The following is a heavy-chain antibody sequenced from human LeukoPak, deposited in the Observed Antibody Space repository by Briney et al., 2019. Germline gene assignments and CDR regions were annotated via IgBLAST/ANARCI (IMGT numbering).Heavy chain of an antibody. V-gene: IGHV3-53*01. CDR2: IYSGGFT. J-gene: IGHJ6*02. CDR1: EFTVSSNY. Sequence: GGSLRLSCAASEFTVSSNYMSWVRQAPGKGLEWVSVIYSGGFTYYADSVKGRFTISRDNSKNTLYLQMNSLRAEDTAVYYCARVPQLVWPYYGMDVWGQGTTVTVSS. CDR3: ARVPQLVWPYYGMDV. D-gene: IGHD2-8*01.